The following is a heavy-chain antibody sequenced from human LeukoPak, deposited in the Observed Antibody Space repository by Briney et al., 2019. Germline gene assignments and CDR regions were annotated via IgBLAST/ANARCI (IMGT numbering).Heavy chain of an antibody. Sequence: PGRPLRLSCAASGFTFSSYGMHWVRQAPGKGLEWVAVISYDGSNKYYADSVKGRFTISRDNAKNSLYLQMNSLRAEDTAVYYCARGGCSSASCAFDYWGQGTLVTVSS. CDR2: ISYDGSNK. J-gene: IGHJ4*02. CDR3: ARGGCSSASCAFDY. CDR1: GFTFSSYG. V-gene: IGHV3-30*03. D-gene: IGHD2-2*01.